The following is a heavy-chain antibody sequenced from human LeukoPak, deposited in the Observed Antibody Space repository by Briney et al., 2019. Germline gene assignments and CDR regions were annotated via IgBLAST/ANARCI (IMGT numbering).Heavy chain of an antibody. CDR1: GFTFSSYW. V-gene: IGHV3-74*01. CDR3: AKDLHYGSADY. J-gene: IGHJ4*02. Sequence: GGSLRLSCAASGFTFSSYWTHWVRQDPGKGLVWVSHINNDGSITNYADSVKGRFTISRDNAKNTLYLQMNSLRAEDTAVYYCAKDLHYGSADYWGQGILVTVSS. CDR2: INNDGSIT. D-gene: IGHD3-10*01.